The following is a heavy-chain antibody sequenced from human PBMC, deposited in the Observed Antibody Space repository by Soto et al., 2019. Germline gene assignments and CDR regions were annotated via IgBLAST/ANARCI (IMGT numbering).Heavy chain of an antibody. D-gene: IGHD2-2*01. CDR2: IIPIFGMA. Sequence: QVQLVQSGAEVKKPGSSVKVSCKASGGTFSSYTINWVRQAPGQGLEWMGRIIPIFGMANYAQKFQGRVTITADESTSTSYMQLSSRRSEDTGLYYCARVEAQYQLLHSYYYMDVWGKGTTVTVSS. CDR1: GGTFSSYT. V-gene: IGHV1-69*02. J-gene: IGHJ6*03. CDR3: ARVEAQYQLLHSYYYMDV.